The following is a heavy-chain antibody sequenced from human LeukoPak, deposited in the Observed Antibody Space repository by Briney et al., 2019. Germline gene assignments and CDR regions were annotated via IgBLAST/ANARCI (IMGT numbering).Heavy chain of an antibody. V-gene: IGHV4-4*09. CDR2: IYTSGNT. Sequence: PSETLSLTCTVSGGSISSYYWSWIRQPPGKGLEWIWYIYTSGNTNYNPSLKSRVTISVDTSKNQFSLKLSSVTAADTAVYYCARERRGLSYYYMDVWGKGTTVTVSS. CDR1: GGSISSYY. CDR3: ARERRGLSYYYMDV. J-gene: IGHJ6*03. D-gene: IGHD2-15*01.